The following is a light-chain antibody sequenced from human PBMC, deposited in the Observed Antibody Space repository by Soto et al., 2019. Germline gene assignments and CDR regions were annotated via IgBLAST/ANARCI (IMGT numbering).Light chain of an antibody. V-gene: IGLV2-14*01. CDR2: DVS. CDR3: RSYTSSSTLGVV. CDR1: SSDVGGYNY. Sequence: QSALTQPASVSGSPGQSITISCTGTSSDVGGYNYVSWYQQHPGKAPKLMIYDVSNRPSGVSNRFSGSKSGNTASLTISGLQAEDAADYYCRSYTSSSTLGVVFGGGTKLTVL. J-gene: IGLJ2*01.